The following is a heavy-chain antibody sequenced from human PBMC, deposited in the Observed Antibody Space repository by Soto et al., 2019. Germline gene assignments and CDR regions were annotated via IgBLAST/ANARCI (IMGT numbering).Heavy chain of an antibody. J-gene: IGHJ6*02. CDR1: GFTFSNYA. V-gene: IGHV3-30-3*01. CDR3: ARDTGPNGYNYYYFGMDV. D-gene: IGHD5-18*01. CDR2: ISYDGSDK. Sequence: GGSLRLSCAASGFTFSNYAMHWVRQAPGKGLEWVAVISYDGSDKYNANSVKGRFTISRDNSKNTLYLQMNSLRAEDTAVYYCARDTGPNGYNYYYFGMDVWGQGTTVTISS.